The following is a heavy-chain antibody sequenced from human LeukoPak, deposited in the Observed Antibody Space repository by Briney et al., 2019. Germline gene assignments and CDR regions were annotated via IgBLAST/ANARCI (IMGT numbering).Heavy chain of an antibody. CDR3: ARGSDDTRSSPFDY. J-gene: IGHJ4*02. Sequence: PSETLSLTCAVYGGSFSGYYWSWLRQPPGKGLEWIGEINHSGSTNYNPSLKSRVTISVDTSKNQFSLKLSSVTAADTAVYYCARGSDDTRSSPFDYWGQGTLVTVSS. CDR1: GGSFSGYY. D-gene: IGHD2-2*01. V-gene: IGHV4-34*01. CDR2: INHSGST.